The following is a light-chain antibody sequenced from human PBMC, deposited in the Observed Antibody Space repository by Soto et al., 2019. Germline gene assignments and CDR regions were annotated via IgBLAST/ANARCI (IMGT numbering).Light chain of an antibody. Sequence: EIVLTQSPATLSLSPGERATLSCRASQTLTSNYLAWYQQKPGQAPRLLIHGAASRATGIPDRFSGSGSGTDFTLTISRLEPEDFAMYYCQQYSDSVLTFGGGTKVEIK. CDR2: GAA. V-gene: IGKV3-20*01. CDR3: QQYSDSVLT. CDR1: QTLTSNY. J-gene: IGKJ4*01.